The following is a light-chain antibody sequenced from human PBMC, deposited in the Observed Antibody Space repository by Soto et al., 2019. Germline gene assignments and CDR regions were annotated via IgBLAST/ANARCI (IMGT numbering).Light chain of an antibody. Sequence: EIVLTQSPATLSLSPGERATLSCRASQSVSSYLAWYQQKPGQAPRLLIYDASNRATGIPARFSGSGSGTDFTLTISSLEPDDFAVYYCQQRSSFGPGTKVYIK. J-gene: IGKJ3*01. CDR3: QQRSS. V-gene: IGKV3-11*01. CDR1: QSVSSY. CDR2: DAS.